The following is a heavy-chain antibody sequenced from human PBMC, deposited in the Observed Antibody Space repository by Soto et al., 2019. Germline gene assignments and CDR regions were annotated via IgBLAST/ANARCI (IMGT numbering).Heavy chain of an antibody. CDR2: IIPVLDRA. Sequence: QVHLVQSGPEVKRPGSSVKVSCKASGGTFTKFTINWVRQAPGQGLEWMGRIIPVLDRANYPQTFQGRVSITADKSTDTAYMELSSLRSEDTAVYYCAREGLYSAYDFRGAYWGQGTLVTVSS. CDR1: GGTFTKFT. D-gene: IGHD5-12*01. J-gene: IGHJ4*02. CDR3: AREGLYSAYDFRGAY. V-gene: IGHV1-69*04.